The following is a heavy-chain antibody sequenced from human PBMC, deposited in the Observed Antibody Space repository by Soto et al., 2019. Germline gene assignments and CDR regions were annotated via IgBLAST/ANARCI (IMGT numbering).Heavy chain of an antibody. Sequence: EVLLVESGGGLVQPDRPLRLSCAASGFNFENYAMHWVRQAPGKGLEWVSGISWNSGQLDYAGSVRGRFTISRDNGKNSLYLEMNSLRNDETALYFCAKDKSTGEYSYYRYMDVWGRGTTVIVSS. D-gene: IGHD4-17*01. CDR3: AKDKSTGEYSYYRYMDV. CDR2: ISWNSGQL. J-gene: IGHJ6*03. V-gene: IGHV3-9*01. CDR1: GFNFENYA.